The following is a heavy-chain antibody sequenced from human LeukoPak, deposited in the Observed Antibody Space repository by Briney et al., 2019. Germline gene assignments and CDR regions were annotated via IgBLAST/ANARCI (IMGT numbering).Heavy chain of an antibody. J-gene: IGHJ6*03. CDR3: ATRMPGYHGPYYYYYYYMDV. CDR1: GYTLTELS. D-gene: IGHD3-9*01. CDR2: FDPEDGET. V-gene: IGHV1-24*01. Sequence: ASVKVSCKVSGYTLTELSMHWVRQAPGKGLEWMGGFDPEDGETIYAQKFQGRVTMTEDTSTDTAYMELSSLRSEDTAVYYCATRMPGYHGPYYYYYYYMDVWGKGTTVTVSS.